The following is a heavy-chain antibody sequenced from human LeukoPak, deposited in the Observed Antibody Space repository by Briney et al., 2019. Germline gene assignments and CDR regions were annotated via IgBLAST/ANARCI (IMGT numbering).Heavy chain of an antibody. V-gene: IGHV3-7*01. CDR2: IKQDGSGK. J-gene: IGHJ4*02. Sequence: GGSLKFPCEASGLPFGSQWMSWVPRPPGKGLEWVASIKQDGSGKFYLDSVKGRFSISRDDAKSSLSLQMNSLRLEDTAVYYCARDPGGYWGQGTLVTVSS. D-gene: IGHD3-16*01. CDR1: GLPFGSQW. CDR3: ARDPGGY.